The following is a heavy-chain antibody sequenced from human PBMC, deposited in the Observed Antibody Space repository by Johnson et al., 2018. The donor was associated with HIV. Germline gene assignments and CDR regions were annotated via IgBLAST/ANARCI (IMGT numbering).Heavy chain of an antibody. Sequence: VQLVESGGGVVQPGGSLRLSCAASGFTFSSYGMHWVRQAPGKGLEWVSAISGSGGSTYYADSVKGRFTISRDNSKNTLYLQMNSLRAEDTALYYCAKDIWQYMYGAFDIWGQGTMVTVSS. V-gene: IGHV3-23*04. CDR3: AKDIWQYMYGAFDI. CDR1: GFTFSSYG. J-gene: IGHJ3*02. CDR2: ISGSGGST. D-gene: IGHD2-8*01.